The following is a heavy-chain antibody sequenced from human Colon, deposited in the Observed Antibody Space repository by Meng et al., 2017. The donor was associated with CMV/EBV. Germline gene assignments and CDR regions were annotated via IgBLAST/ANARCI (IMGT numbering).Heavy chain of an antibody. J-gene: IGHJ6*02. CDR2: IYYSGRT. V-gene: IGHV4-59*01. D-gene: IGHD2-2*01. Sequence: SETLSLTCTVSGGSISSYYWSWIRKPPGRGLEWIGYIYYSGRTNYNPTLKSRVTISVDTSKNQCSLKLSSVTAADTAVYYCARGRCSRTSCYGGNYYYGIDVWGQGTTVTVSS. CDR1: GGSISSYY. CDR3: ARGRCSRTSCYGGNYYYGIDV.